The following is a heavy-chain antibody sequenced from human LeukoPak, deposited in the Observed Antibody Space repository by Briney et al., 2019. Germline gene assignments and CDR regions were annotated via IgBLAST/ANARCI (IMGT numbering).Heavy chain of an antibody. D-gene: IGHD2/OR15-2a*01. J-gene: IGHJ4*02. Sequence: PGGSLRLSCTASGFTFGVYAMSWFRQAPGKGLEWVGRIKSKTDGGTTDYAAPVKGRVTTSRDDSKNTLYLQMNSLKTEDTAVYYCTTLFRYFFDYWGQGTLVTVSS. V-gene: IGHV3-15*01. CDR1: GFTFGVYA. CDR2: IKSKTDGGTT. CDR3: TTLFRYFFDY.